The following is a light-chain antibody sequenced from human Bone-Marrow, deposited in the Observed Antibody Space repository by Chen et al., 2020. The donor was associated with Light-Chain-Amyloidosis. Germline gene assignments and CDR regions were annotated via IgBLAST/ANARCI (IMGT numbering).Light chain of an antibody. CDR3: QSADSSGTYEVI. J-gene: IGLJ2*01. CDR2: RDT. CDR1: DLPTKY. Sequence: YELTQPPSVSVSPGQKARFTCAGDDLPTKYAYWYQQKPGQAPVLVIHRDTERPSGISERFSGSSSGTTATLTISGVQAEDEADYHCQSADSSGTYEVIFGGGTKLTV. V-gene: IGLV3-25*03.